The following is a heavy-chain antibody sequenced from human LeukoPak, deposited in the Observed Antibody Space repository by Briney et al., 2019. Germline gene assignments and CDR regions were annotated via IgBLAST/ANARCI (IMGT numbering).Heavy chain of an antibody. CDR3: TRDHRDDWNPGYYFDY. V-gene: IGHV3-49*04. D-gene: IGHD1-1*01. CDR2: VKTKVYGGTT. CDR1: GFTFGDFA. Sequence: GGSLRLSCTASGFTFGDFAMNWVRQAQGKGLEWVGFVKTKVYGGTTEYAASVKGRFTISRDDSKAIAYLQMNSLKTEDTAVYYCTRDHRDDWNPGYYFDYWGQGTLVTVSS. J-gene: IGHJ4*02.